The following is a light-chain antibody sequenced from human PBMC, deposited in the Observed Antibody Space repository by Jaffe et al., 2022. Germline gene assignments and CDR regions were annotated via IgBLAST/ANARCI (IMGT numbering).Light chain of an antibody. CDR1: QGISSA. CDR3: QQFNSNSGA. J-gene: IGKJ3*01. V-gene: IGKV1-13*02. CDR2: DAS. Sequence: AIQLTQSPSSLSASVGDRVTITCRASQGISSALAWYQQKPGKAPKLLIYDASSLESGVPSRFSGSGSGTDFTLTISSLQPEDFATYYCQQFNSNSGAFGPGTKVDIK.